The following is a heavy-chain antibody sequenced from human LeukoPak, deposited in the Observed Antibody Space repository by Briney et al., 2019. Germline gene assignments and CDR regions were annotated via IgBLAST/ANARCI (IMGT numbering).Heavy chain of an antibody. CDR2: IIPILGIA. CDR1: GGTFSSYT. J-gene: IGHJ4*02. Sequence: SVKVSCKASGGTFSSYTISWVRQAPGQGLEWMGRIIPILGIANYAQEFQGRVTITADKSTSTAYMELSSLRSEDTAVYYCAGGGSSGYPQDYWGQGTLVTVSS. CDR3: AGGGSSGYPQDY. D-gene: IGHD3-22*01. V-gene: IGHV1-69*02.